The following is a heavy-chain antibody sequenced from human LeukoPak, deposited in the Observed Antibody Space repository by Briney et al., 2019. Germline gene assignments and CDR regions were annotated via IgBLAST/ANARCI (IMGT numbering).Heavy chain of an antibody. J-gene: IGHJ3*02. V-gene: IGHV4-34*01. CDR1: GGSFSGYY. CDR3: ARGVVIVIPAFDI. Sequence: SETLSLTCAVYGGSFSGYYWSWIRQPPGKGLEWIGEINHSGSTNYNPSLKSRVTISVDTSKNQFSLKLSSVTAADTAVYYCARGVVIVIPAFDIWGRGTMVTVSS. CDR2: INHSGST. D-gene: IGHD5-12*01.